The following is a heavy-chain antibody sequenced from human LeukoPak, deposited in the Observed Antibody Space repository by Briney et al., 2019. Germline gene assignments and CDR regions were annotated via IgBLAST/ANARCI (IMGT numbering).Heavy chain of an antibody. V-gene: IGHV1-69*05. CDR3: ARGEWELAFDY. D-gene: IGHD1-26*01. Sequence: ASVKVSCKASGGTFSSYAISWVRQAPGQGLEWMGGIIPTFGTANYAQKFQGRVTITTDESTSTAYMELSSLRSEDTAVYYCARGEWELAFDYWGQGTLVTVPS. CDR1: GGTFSSYA. J-gene: IGHJ4*02. CDR2: IIPTFGTA.